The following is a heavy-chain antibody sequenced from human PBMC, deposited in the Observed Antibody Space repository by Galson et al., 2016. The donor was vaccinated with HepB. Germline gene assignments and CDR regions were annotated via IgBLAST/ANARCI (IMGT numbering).Heavy chain of an antibody. J-gene: IGHJ4*02. V-gene: IGHV3-53*04. Sequence: SLRLSFAASGFSVSSNYMSGVRQAPGMELEWVSIIYSGGSTNSADSVKVRFINSRHNSKNTLYLHMNSLRPEDPAVYFCARGRGSSGTYFDHWGQGTLVTVSS. CDR2: IYSGGST. D-gene: IGHD1-26*01. CDR1: GFSVSSNY. CDR3: ARGRGSSGTYFDH.